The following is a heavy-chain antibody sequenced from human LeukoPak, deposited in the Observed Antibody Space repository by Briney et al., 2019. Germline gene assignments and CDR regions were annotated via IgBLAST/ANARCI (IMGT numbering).Heavy chain of an antibody. V-gene: IGHV4-59*08. CDR3: AKYGGSGWVIDY. CDR1: GGSTSNNY. CDR2: IYYTGGT. D-gene: IGHD6-19*01. Sequence: PSETLSLTCTVSGGSTSNNYWTWIRQPPGKGLEYIGYIYYTGGTNYNPSLKSRVTISVDTSKNQFSLKLSSVTAADTAVYFCAKYGGSGWVIDYWGQGTLVTVSS. J-gene: IGHJ4*02.